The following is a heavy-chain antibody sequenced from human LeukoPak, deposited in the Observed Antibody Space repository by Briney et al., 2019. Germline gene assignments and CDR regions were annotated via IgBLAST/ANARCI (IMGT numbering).Heavy chain of an antibody. CDR3: ARGRIVGTTYSFDP. D-gene: IGHD1-26*01. CDR2: ISTGSGTI. CDR1: GFTFSSYR. V-gene: IGHV3-48*01. Sequence: PGGSLRLSCEASGFTFSSYRMNWVRQAPGKGPEWVSQISTGSGTIHYIDSVKGRFTISRDNAKNSLYLQMNSLRAEDTVVYYCARGRIVGTTYSFDPWGQGTLVTVSS. J-gene: IGHJ5*02.